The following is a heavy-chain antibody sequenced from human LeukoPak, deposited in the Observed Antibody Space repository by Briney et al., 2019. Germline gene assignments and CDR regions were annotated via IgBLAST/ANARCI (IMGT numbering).Heavy chain of an antibody. Sequence: SETLSLTCAVYGGSFSGYYWSWVRQPPGRGLEWIGTIYYSGRTYYNPSLESRITISVDTSKNQFSLRLSSVTAADTAVYYCARQSSPTLVTYDYWGQGTLVTVSS. CDR1: GGSFSGYY. J-gene: IGHJ4*02. CDR3: ARQSSPTLVTYDY. CDR2: IYYSGRT. D-gene: IGHD5-18*01. V-gene: IGHV4-34*01.